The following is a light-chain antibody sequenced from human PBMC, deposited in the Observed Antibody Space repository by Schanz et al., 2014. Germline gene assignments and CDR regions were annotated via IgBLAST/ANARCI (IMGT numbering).Light chain of an antibody. CDR2: DVT. CDR1: SSDVGGYNY. J-gene: IGLJ3*02. Sequence: SALTQPPSASGSPGQSVTISCTGTSSDVGGYNYVSWYQQFPGKAPKLLIYDVTKRPSGVPDRFSGSKSGYTASLTISGLQTDDEADYYCCSFVGSWVFGGGTKLTVL. V-gene: IGLV2-8*01. CDR3: CSFVGSWV.